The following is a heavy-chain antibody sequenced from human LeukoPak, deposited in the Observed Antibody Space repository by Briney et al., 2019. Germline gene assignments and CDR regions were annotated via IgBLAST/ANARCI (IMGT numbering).Heavy chain of an antibody. J-gene: IGHJ3*02. D-gene: IGHD2-2*01. CDR2: INHSGST. CDR1: GGSISSSSYY. CDR3: ARVSCSSTSCPKRDAFDI. Sequence: SETLSLTCTVSGGSISSSSYYWSWIRQPPGKGLEWIGEINHSGSTNYNPSLKSRVTISVDTSKNQFSLKLSSVTAADTAVYYCARVSCSSTSCPKRDAFDIWGQGTMVTVSS. V-gene: IGHV4-39*07.